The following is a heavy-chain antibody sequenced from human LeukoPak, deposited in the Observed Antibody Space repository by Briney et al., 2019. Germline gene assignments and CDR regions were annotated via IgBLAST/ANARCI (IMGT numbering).Heavy chain of an antibody. CDR2: ISSSSSYI. J-gene: IGHJ4*02. V-gene: IGHV3-21*01. CDR3: ARLASDRDY. Sequence: GGSLRLSCAASGFTFSSYGMSWVRQAPGKGLEWVSSISSSSSYIYYADSVKGRFTISRDNAKNSLYLQMNSLRAEDTAVYYCARLASDRDYWGQGTLVTVSS. D-gene: IGHD2-15*01. CDR1: GFTFSSYG.